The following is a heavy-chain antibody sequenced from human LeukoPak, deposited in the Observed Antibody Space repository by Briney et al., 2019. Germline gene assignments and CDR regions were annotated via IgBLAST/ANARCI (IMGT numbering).Heavy chain of an antibody. CDR3: AKRDLYSKRTNYIYYFDN. CDR1: GFTFSSYS. D-gene: IGHD1-26*01. Sequence: GGSLRLSCAASGFTFSSYSMNWVRQAPGKGLEWVSVIYSGGSTYYADSVKGRFTISRDNSRNTLYLQMDSLRAEDTAVYFCAKRDLYSKRTNYIYYFDNWGQGTLVTVSS. V-gene: IGHV3-66*01. CDR2: IYSGGST. J-gene: IGHJ4*02.